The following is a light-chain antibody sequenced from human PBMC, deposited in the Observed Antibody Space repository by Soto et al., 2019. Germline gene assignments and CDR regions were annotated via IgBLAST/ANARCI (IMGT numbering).Light chain of an antibody. CDR3: QQYKDCPPLT. V-gene: IGKV3D-15*01. CDR2: GAS. J-gene: IGKJ4*01. Sequence: EIAMTQSPVTLSASPGERVTLSCRASQSVNINLAWYQQRPGQAPRVLIYGASNRASGIPDRFSGSGSGTDFTLTINSLEPDEFALYYCQQYKDCPPLTFGGGTRVEIK. CDR1: QSVNIN.